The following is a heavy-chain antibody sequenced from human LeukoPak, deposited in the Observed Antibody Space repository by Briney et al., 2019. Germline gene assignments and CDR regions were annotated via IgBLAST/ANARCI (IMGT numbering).Heavy chain of an antibody. Sequence: SETLSLTCAVYGGSFSGYYWSWIRQPPGKGLEWIGKINHSGSTNYNPSLKSRVTISVDTSKNQFSLKLSSVTAADTAVYYCARMRQLVHYYYYGMDVWGQGTTVTVSS. D-gene: IGHD6-13*01. CDR3: ARMRQLVHYYYYGMDV. J-gene: IGHJ6*02. CDR2: INHSGST. CDR1: GGSFSGYY. V-gene: IGHV4-34*01.